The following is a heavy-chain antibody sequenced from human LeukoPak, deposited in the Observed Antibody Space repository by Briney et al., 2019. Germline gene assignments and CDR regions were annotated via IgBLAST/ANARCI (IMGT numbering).Heavy chain of an antibody. CDR3: ARDLKFLEWLLFPTPLVLEYGMDV. J-gene: IGHJ6*02. V-gene: IGHV3-21*01. CDR1: GFTFSSYS. D-gene: IGHD3-3*01. Sequence: PGGSLRLSCAASGFTFSSYSMNWVRQAPGKGLEWVSSISSSSSYIYYADSVKGRFTISRDNAKNSLYLQMNSLRAEDTAVYYCARDLKFLEWLLFPTPLVLEYGMDVWGQGTTVTVSS. CDR2: ISSSSSYI.